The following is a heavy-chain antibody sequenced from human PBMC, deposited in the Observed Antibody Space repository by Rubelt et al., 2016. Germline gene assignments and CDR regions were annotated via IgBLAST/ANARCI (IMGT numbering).Heavy chain of an antibody. CDR3: ARAPATGPEIVVEGFAI. V-gene: IGHV4-34*01. Sequence: QVQLQQWGAGVLKPSETLSLTCSVNARSFSGYYWTWIRQPPGKGLEWIGEINHRGSSNYNPSLKSRVTISVDTSRRQFSLTLDSVVAADTAVYYGARAPATGPEIVVEGFAIWGQGTMVTVSS. CDR1: ARSFSGYY. D-gene: IGHD2-21*01. CDR2: INHRGSS. J-gene: IGHJ3*02.